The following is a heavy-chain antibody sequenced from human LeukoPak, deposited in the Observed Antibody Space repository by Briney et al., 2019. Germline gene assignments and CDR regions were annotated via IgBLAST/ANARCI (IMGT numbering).Heavy chain of an antibody. CDR1: GFTFSSYW. V-gene: IGHV3-7*01. Sequence: PGGSLRLSCVVSGFTFSSYWMSWVRQAPGKGLEWVANIKQDGSEKYYVDSVKGRFTMSRDNAKNSLYLQMNSLRAEDTAVYYCARVQWELRGVGSYFEYWGQGALVTVDS. J-gene: IGHJ4*02. D-gene: IGHD1-26*01. CDR3: ARVQWELRGVGSYFEY. CDR2: IKQDGSEK.